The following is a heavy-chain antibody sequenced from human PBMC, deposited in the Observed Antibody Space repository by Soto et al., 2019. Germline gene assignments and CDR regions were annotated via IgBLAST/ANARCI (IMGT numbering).Heavy chain of an antibody. D-gene: IGHD5-18*01. V-gene: IGHV3-30-3*01. CDR3: ARGGTSDTPILRRYYCYAMDV. CDR1: GFSFSGYA. CDR2: ISYDGGNK. Sequence: QVQLVESGGGVVQPGRSLRLSCAASGFSFSGYAMHWVRQAPGKGLEWVAVISYDGGNKYYADSVKGRFTISRDNAKNTLYLKMNSLSAEDTAVYYGARGGTSDTPILRRYYCYAMDVGGQGTTVTVSS. J-gene: IGHJ6*02.